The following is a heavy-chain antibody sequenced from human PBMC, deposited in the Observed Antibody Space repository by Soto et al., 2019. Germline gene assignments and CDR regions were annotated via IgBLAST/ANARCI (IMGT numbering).Heavy chain of an antibody. J-gene: IGHJ3*01. Sequence: EVQLVESGGGVIQPGGSLRLSCAASGFIVRDHFMIWVRQAPGKGLEWVSALYRGGVAYYADAVKGRFIVSRDNPENTLYLQMTSLGAYDSAIYYCARDLVEVPAHPRLDAFDLWCQGTVVTVS. CDR2: LYRGGVA. CDR1: GFIVRDHF. V-gene: IGHV3-53*01. D-gene: IGHD2-2*01. CDR3: ARDLVEVPAHPRLDAFDL.